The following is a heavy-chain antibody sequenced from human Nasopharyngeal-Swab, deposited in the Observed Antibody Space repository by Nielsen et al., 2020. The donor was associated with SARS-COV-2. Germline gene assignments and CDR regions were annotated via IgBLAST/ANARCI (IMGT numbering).Heavy chain of an antibody. J-gene: IGHJ6*02. CDR3: ARYRYDFRSGYYTPYYYYYGMDV. V-gene: IGHV3-21*01. CDR2: ISSSSSYI. Sequence: GESLKISCAASGFTFSSYSMNWVRQAPGKGLEWVSSISSSSSYIYYADSVKGRFTISRDNAKNSLYLQMNSLRAEDTAVYYCARYRYDFRSGYYTPYYYYYGMDVWGQGTTVTVSS. D-gene: IGHD3-3*01. CDR1: GFTFSSYS.